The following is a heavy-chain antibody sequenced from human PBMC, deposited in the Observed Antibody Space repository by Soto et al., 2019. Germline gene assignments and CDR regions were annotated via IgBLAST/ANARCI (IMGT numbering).Heavy chain of an antibody. CDR3: ARDLWDTAMDYYYYYGMDV. Sequence: QVQLVESGGGVVQPGRSLRLSCAASGFTFSSYGMHWVRQAPGKGLEWVAAIWYDGSNKYYADSVKGRFTISRDNSKNTLYLQMNSLRAEDTAVYYCARDLWDTAMDYYYYYGMDVWGQGTTVTVSS. CDR2: IWYDGSNK. J-gene: IGHJ6*02. D-gene: IGHD5-18*01. CDR1: GFTFSSYG. V-gene: IGHV3-33*01.